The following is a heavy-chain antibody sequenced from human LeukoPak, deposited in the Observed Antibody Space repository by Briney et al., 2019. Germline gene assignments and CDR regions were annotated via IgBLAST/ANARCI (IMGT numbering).Heavy chain of an antibody. D-gene: IGHD1-26*01. V-gene: IGHV3-23*01. J-gene: IGHJ1*01. CDR2: ISGSGVTT. CDR3: AKKVVVGATSPYSDFQH. Sequence: GSLRLSCVASGFTFSSYAMSWVRQAPGKGLEWVSAISGSGVTTHYAGSVKGRFSISRDNSKNTLYLQMNSLRAEDTALYYCAKKVVVGATSPYSDFQHWGQGTLVTVSS. CDR1: GFTFSSYA.